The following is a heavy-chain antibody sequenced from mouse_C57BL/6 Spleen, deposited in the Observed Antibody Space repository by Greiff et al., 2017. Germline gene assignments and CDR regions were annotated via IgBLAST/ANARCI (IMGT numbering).Heavy chain of an antibody. J-gene: IGHJ4*01. CDR3: APPYYGSTPYAMDY. V-gene: IGHV1-82*01. D-gene: IGHD1-1*01. CDR2: IYPGDGDT. CDR1: GYAFSSSW. Sequence: VQLQQSGPELVKPGASVKISCKASGYAFSSSWMNWVKQRPGKGLEWIGRIYPGDGDTNYNGKFKGKATLTADKSSSTASMQLSSLTSEDSAVYFCAPPYYGSTPYAMDYWGQGTSVTVSS.